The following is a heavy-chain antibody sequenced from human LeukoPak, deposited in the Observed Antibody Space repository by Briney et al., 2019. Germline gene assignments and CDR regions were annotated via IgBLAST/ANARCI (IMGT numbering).Heavy chain of an antibody. CDR3: AREISDGYNYFDY. D-gene: IGHD5-24*01. Sequence: SETLSLICAVYGGSSSGYYWSWIRQPRGKGLEWIGEINHSGSTNYNPSLKSLVTIPVDTSKNQFSLKLSSVTAADTAVYYCAREISDGYNYFDYWGQGTLCSVSS. J-gene: IGHJ4*02. CDR2: INHSGST. V-gene: IGHV4-34*01. CDR1: GGSSSGYY.